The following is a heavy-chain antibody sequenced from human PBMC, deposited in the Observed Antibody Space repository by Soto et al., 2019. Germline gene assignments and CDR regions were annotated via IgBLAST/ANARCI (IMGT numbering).Heavy chain of an antibody. D-gene: IGHD5-18*01. J-gene: IGHJ5*02. CDR2: IYYSGST. CDR3: ARPHPVDTAMLPIGGRTSGGGNWFDP. V-gene: IGHV4-39*01. Sequence: QLQLQESGPGLVKPSETLSLTCTVSGGSISSSSYYWGWIRQPPGKGLEWIGSIYYSGSTYYNPSLKSRVTISVDTSKNQFSLKLSSVTAADTAVYYCARPHPVDTAMLPIGGRTSGGGNWFDPWGQGTLVTVSS. CDR1: GGSISSSSYY.